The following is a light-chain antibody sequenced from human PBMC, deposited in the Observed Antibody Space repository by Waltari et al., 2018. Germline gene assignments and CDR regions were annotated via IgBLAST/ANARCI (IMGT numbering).Light chain of an antibody. CDR1: ETIYNS. J-gene: IGKJ1*01. CDR2: GIS. V-gene: IGKV3-15*01. Sequence: IVMTQSPGTLSVSPGQRASLSCRASETIYNSLAWYQQKPGQSPRLLIHGISTRAAGVPARFTGSGSGADFTLTIDSLQSDDFALYFCQQYFNWPLTFGQGTKVEI. CDR3: QQYFNWPLT.